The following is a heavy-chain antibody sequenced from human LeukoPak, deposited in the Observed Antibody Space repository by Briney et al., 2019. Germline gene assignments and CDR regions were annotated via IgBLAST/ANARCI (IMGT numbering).Heavy chain of an antibody. CDR3: ARDSADYGDYDY. CDR1: GYTFTSYF. CDR2: INPSGGST. Sequence: ASVTVSSKASGYTFTSYFMHWVRQAPGQGLDWMGIINPSGGSTSYAQKFQGRVTMTRDTSTSTVYMELSSLRSEDTAVYYCARDSADYGDYDYWGQGTLVTVSS. V-gene: IGHV1-46*01. J-gene: IGHJ4*02. D-gene: IGHD4-17*01.